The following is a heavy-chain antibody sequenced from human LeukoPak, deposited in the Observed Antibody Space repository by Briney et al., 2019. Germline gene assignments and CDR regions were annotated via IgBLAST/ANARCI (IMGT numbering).Heavy chain of an antibody. CDR1: GYTFTSYG. D-gene: IGHD3-22*01. Sequence: ASVKVSCKASGYTFTSYGFSWVRQAPGQGLEWMGWISAYNGNTNYAQKLQGRVTMTTDTSTSTASMKLRSLRSDDTAVYYCARDVDYYDSSGYYLFNWFDPWGQGTLVTVSS. V-gene: IGHV1-18*01. CDR2: ISAYNGNT. CDR3: ARDVDYYDSSGYYLFNWFDP. J-gene: IGHJ5*02.